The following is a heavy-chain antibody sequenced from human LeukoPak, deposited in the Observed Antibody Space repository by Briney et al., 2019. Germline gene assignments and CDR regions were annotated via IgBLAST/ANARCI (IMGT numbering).Heavy chain of an antibody. CDR3: ARPLGKGQDY. CDR2: ISSSSSYI. Sequence: GGSLRLSCAASGFTFSSYSMNWVRQAPGKGLEWVTSISSSSSYIYYADSVKGRFTISRDNAKNSLYLQMNSLRAEDTAVYYCARPLGKGQDYWGQGTLVTVSS. CDR1: GFTFSSYS. V-gene: IGHV3-21*01. J-gene: IGHJ4*02. D-gene: IGHD7-27*01.